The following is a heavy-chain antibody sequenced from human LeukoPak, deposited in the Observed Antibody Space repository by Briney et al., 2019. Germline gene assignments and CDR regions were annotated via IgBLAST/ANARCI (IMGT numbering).Heavy chain of an antibody. V-gene: IGHV1-18*01. D-gene: IGHD2-2*01. CDR3: ARDANIVVVPAANYYYYYGMDV. Sequence: ASVKVSCKASGYTFTSYGISWVRQAPGQGLEWMGWISPYNGNTNYAQKLQGRVTMTTDTSTSTAYMELRGLRSDDTAVYYCARDANIVVVPAANYYYYYGMDVWGQGTTVTVSS. J-gene: IGHJ6*02. CDR2: ISPYNGNT. CDR1: GYTFTSYG.